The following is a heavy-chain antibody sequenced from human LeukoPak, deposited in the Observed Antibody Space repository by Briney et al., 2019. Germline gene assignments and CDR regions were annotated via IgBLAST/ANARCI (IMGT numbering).Heavy chain of an antibody. CDR1: GYTFTSYG. J-gene: IGHJ4*02. CDR3: ARDLRYYDFWSGSFDY. D-gene: IGHD3-3*01. Sequence: ASVKVSCKASGYTFTSYGISWVRQAPGQGLEWMGWISAYNGNTNYAQKLQGRVTMTTDTSTSTAYMELRSLRSDDTAVYYCARDLRYYDFWSGSFDYWGQGTLVTVSS. CDR2: ISAYNGNT. V-gene: IGHV1-18*01.